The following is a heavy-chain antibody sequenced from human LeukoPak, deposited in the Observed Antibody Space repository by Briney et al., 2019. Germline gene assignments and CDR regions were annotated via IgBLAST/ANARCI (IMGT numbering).Heavy chain of an antibody. CDR3: AKDTVKVTTIRRVPHYMDV. V-gene: IGHV3-30*02. J-gene: IGHJ6*03. CDR2: IRYDGSNK. Sequence: GGSLSLSCAASGFTFSSYAMSWVRQAPGKGLEWVTFIRYDGSNKYYADSVKGRFIISRDNSKNTLYLQMNSLRAEDTAVYYCAKDTVKVTTIRRVPHYMDVWGKGTTVTISS. CDR1: GFTFSSYA. D-gene: IGHD5-12*01.